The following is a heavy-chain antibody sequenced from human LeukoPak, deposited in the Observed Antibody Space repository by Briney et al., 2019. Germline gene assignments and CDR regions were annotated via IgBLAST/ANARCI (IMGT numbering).Heavy chain of an antibody. D-gene: IGHD5-18*01. Sequence: PGRSLRLSCAASGFTFDDYAMHWVRQAPGKGLEWVSGISLNSGSIGYADSVKGRFTISRDNAKNSLYLQMNSLRAEDTALYYCAKDISNTAMVGFDYWGQGTLVTVSS. CDR2: ISLNSGSI. CDR1: GFTFDDYA. V-gene: IGHV3-9*01. CDR3: AKDISNTAMVGFDY. J-gene: IGHJ4*02.